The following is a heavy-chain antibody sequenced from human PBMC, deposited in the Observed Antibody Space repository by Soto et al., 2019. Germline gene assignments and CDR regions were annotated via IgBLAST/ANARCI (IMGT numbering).Heavy chain of an antibody. D-gene: IGHD3-3*01. CDR3: AKDWFARPPLRFLEWFPDY. J-gene: IGHJ4*02. Sequence: GGSLRLSCAASGFTFSSYGMHWVRQAPGKGLEWVAVISYDGSNKYYADSVKGRFTISRDNSKNTLYLQMNSLRAEDTAVYYCAKDWFARPPLRFLEWFPDYWGQGTLVTVSS. V-gene: IGHV3-30*18. CDR1: GFTFSSYG. CDR2: ISYDGSNK.